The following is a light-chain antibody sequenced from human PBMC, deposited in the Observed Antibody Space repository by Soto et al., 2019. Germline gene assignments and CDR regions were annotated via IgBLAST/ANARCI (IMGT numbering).Light chain of an antibody. V-gene: IGLV2-11*01. CDR2: DVT. J-gene: IGLJ2*01. CDR3: CSFAGSYTLGV. Sequence: QSALTQPRSVSGSPGQSVTISCTGTSSDIGAYNYVSWYQQHPGTAPQLMIYDVTKRPSGVPDRFSGSKSGNTASLTISGLQAEDEADYYCCSFAGSYTLGVFGGGTKVTVL. CDR1: SSDIGAYNY.